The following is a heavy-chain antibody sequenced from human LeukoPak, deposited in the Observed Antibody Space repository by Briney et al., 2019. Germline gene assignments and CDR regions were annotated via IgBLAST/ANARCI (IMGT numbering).Heavy chain of an antibody. CDR3: ARNKLQYYDILTGYYDWFDP. J-gene: IGHJ5*02. CDR1: GGSISSYY. Sequence: SETLSLTCTVSGGSISSYYWSWIRQPAGKGLEWIGRIYTSGSTNYNPSLKSRVTMSVDTSKNQFSLKLSSVTAADTAVYYCARNKLQYYDILTGYYDWFDPWGQGTLATVSS. CDR2: IYTSGST. V-gene: IGHV4-4*07. D-gene: IGHD3-9*01.